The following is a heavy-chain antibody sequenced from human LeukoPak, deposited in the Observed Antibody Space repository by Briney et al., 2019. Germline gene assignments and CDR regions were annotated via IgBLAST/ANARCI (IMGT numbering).Heavy chain of an antibody. V-gene: IGHV3-30*03. CDR1: GFTFSSYG. Sequence: PGRSLRLSCAASGFTFSSYGMHWVRQAPGKGLEWVAVISYDGSNKYYADSVKGRFTISRDNSKNTLYLQMNSLRAEDTAVYYCARDYDSSGHFDYWGQGTLVTVSS. CDR3: ARDYDSSGHFDY. D-gene: IGHD3-22*01. CDR2: ISYDGSNK. J-gene: IGHJ4*02.